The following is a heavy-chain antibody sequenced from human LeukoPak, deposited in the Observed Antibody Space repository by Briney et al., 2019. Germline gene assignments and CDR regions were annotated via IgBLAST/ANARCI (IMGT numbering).Heavy chain of an antibody. V-gene: IGHV4-34*01. CDR3: ARFPSVVVTVP. J-gene: IGHJ5*02. CDR2: INHSGST. D-gene: IGHD3-22*01. Sequence: SGTLSLTCAVYGGSFSGYYWSWIRQPPGKGLEWIGEINHSGSTNYNPSLKSRVTISVDTSKNQFSLKLSSVTAADTAVYYCARFPSVVVTVPWGQGTLVTVSS. CDR1: GGSFSGYY.